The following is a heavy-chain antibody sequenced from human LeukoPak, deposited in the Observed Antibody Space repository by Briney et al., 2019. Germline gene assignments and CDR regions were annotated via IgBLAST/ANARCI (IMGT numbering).Heavy chain of an antibody. V-gene: IGHV1-3*01. CDR2: INAADGNT. D-gene: IGHD2-15*01. Sequence: ASVRVSCKASGYTIINYGVNWVRQAPGQGLEWMGWINAADGNTRYSQKFQGRVTITRDTSASTAYMELSSLRSEDTAVYYCAREGYCSGGSCYGWFDPWGQGTPVTVSS. J-gene: IGHJ5*02. CDR1: GYTIINYG. CDR3: AREGYCSGGSCYGWFDP.